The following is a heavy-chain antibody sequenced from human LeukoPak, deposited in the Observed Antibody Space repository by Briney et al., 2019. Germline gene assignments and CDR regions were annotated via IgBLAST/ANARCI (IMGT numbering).Heavy chain of an antibody. CDR3: ARHEGYSYAFDY. CDR2: IYYSGST. Sequence: SETLSLTCTVSGGSLSSYYWSWLRQPPGKGLEWIGYIYYSGSTNDNPSLKSRVSISVDTSKNQFSLRLSSVTAADTAVYYCARHEGYSYAFDYWGQGTLVTVSS. CDR1: GGSLSSYY. J-gene: IGHJ4*02. D-gene: IGHD5-18*01. V-gene: IGHV4-59*08.